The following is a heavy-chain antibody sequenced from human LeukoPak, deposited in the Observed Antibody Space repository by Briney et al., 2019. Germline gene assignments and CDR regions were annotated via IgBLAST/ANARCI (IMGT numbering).Heavy chain of an antibody. Sequence: PGRSLRISCAAAGFNLRNYYMDWVRQVPGKGLEGVAVIWDDGTNKYYAESVKGRFTISRDDSKKMLYLQMNSLKDEDTAVYYCARERVGQDWDFDLWGRGTLVTVSS. CDR3: ARERVGQDWDFDL. V-gene: IGHV3-33*01. CDR2: IWDDGTNK. J-gene: IGHJ2*01. D-gene: IGHD1-26*01. CDR1: GFNLRNYY.